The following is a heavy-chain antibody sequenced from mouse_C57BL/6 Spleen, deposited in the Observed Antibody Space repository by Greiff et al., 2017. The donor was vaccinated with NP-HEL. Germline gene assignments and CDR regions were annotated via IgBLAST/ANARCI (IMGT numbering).Heavy chain of an antibody. D-gene: IGHD2-4*01. V-gene: IGHV1-55*01. CDR1: GYTFTSYW. J-gene: IGHJ2*01. Sequence: LQQPGASVKMSCKASGYTFTSYWITWVKQRPGQGLEWIGDIYPGSGSTNYNEKFKSKATLTVDTSSSTAYMQLSSLTSEDSAVYYCELYYERNFDHWGQGTTLTVSS. CDR2: IYPGSGST. CDR3: ELYYERNFDH.